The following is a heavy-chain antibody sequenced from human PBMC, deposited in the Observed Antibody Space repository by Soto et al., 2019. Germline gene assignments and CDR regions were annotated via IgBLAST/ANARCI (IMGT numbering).Heavy chain of an antibody. V-gene: IGHV3-73*02. CDR1: GFTFSGSA. D-gene: IGHD3-22*01. Sequence: EVQLVESGGGLVQPGGSLKLSCAASGFTFSGSAMHWVRQASGKGLEWVGRIRSKANSYATAYAASVKGRFTISRDDSKDKAYLQMNSLKTEDTAVYYCTRLGDYYGSSGLDYYYGMDVWGQGTTVAVSS. J-gene: IGHJ6*02. CDR3: TRLGDYYGSSGLDYYYGMDV. CDR2: IRSKANSYAT.